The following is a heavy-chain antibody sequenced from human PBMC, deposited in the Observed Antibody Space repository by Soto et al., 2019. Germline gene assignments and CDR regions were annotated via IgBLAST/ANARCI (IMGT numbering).Heavy chain of an antibody. CDR3: ARDRIDDFWSGSHDAFDI. Sequence: PGGSLRLSCAASGFTFSSYSMSWVRQAPGKGLEWVSYISSSSSTIYYADSAKGRFTISRDNAKNSLYLQMNSLRAEDTAVYYCARDRIDDFWSGSHDAFDIWGQGTMVTVSS. CDR2: ISSSSSTI. CDR1: GFTFSSYS. D-gene: IGHD3-3*01. J-gene: IGHJ3*02. V-gene: IGHV3-48*01.